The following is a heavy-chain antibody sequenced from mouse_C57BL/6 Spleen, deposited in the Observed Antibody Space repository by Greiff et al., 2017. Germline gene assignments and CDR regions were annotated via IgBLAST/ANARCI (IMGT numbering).Heavy chain of an antibody. J-gene: IGHJ2*01. Sequence: QVQLQQSGAELARPGASVKMSCKASGYTFTSYTMHWVKQRPGQGLEWIGYINPSCGYTKYNQKFKDKATLTADNSSSTAYMQLSSLTSEDSAVYYCERFPELLRSYFDYWGQGTTLTVSS. D-gene: IGHD1-1*01. CDR3: ERFPELLRSYFDY. CDR1: GYTFTSYT. V-gene: IGHV1-4*01. CDR2: INPSCGYT.